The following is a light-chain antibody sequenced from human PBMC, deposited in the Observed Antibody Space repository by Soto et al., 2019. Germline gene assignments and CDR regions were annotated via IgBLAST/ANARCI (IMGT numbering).Light chain of an antibody. CDR2: DVS. CDR1: SSDVGGYNY. J-gene: IGLJ1*01. V-gene: IGLV2-11*01. CDR3: CSYAGSYV. Sequence: QSVLTQPRSVSGSPGLSVTISCTGTSSDVGGYNYVSWYQQHPGKAPKLMIYDVSKRPSGVPDRFSGSKSGNTASLTISGLQAEDEADYYCCSYAGSYVFGTGTKVTVL.